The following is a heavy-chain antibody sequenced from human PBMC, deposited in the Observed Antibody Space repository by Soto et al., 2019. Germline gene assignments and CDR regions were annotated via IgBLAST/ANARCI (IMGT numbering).Heavy chain of an antibody. J-gene: IGHJ6*02. D-gene: IGHD3-22*01. CDR3: ARDGPLITMIVVVKGYYYGMDV. Sequence: GGSLRLSCAASGFTFSSYSMNWVRQAPGKGLEWVSSISSSSSYIYYADSVKGRFTISRDNAKNSLYLQMNSLRAEDTAVYYCARDGPLITMIVVVKGYYYGMDVWGQGTTVTVSS. CDR1: GFTFSSYS. V-gene: IGHV3-21*01. CDR2: ISSSSSYI.